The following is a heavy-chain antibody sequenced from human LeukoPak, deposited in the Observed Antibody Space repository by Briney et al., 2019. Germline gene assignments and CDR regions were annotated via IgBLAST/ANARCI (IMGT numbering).Heavy chain of an antibody. CDR2: ISSSSSYI. Sequence: GGSLRLSCAASGFTFSSYWMSWFRQAPGKGLEWVSSISSSSSYIYYADSVKGRFTISRDNAKNSLYLQMNSLRAEDTAVYYCARDSSSGYWGQGTLVTVSS. CDR1: GFTFSSYW. V-gene: IGHV3-21*01. J-gene: IGHJ4*02. D-gene: IGHD6-6*01. CDR3: ARDSSSGY.